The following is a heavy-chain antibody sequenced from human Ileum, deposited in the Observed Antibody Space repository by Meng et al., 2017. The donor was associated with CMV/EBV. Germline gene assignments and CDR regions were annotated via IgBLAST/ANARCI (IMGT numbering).Heavy chain of an antibody. J-gene: IGHJ4*02. V-gene: IGHV1-69*12. D-gene: IGHD1-14*01. CDR2: ISPVFRTS. Sequence: QVQLVQGWAEMKKPGSSVKVSCKASGDTFTSYTISWVRQAPGQGLEWMGVISPVFRTSNYAQKLQGRLTITADESTSTAYMELSSLTSEDTAVYYCATSGRGPRYYFDYWGQGTLVTVSS. CDR1: GDTFTSYT. CDR3: ATSGRGPRYYFDY.